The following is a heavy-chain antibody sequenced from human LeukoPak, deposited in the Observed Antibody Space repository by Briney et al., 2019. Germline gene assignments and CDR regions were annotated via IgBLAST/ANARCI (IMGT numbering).Heavy chain of an antibody. V-gene: IGHV3-66*01. Sequence: GGSLRLSCAASGFTVSSNYMSWVRQAPGKGLEWVSVIYSDRTTYYADSVKGRFTISRDNSKNKLYLQMNSLRAEDTALYHCARESGRSGSYDYWGQGTLVTVSS. CDR1: GFTVSSNY. CDR3: ARESGRSGSYDY. CDR2: IYSDRTT. J-gene: IGHJ4*02. D-gene: IGHD1-26*01.